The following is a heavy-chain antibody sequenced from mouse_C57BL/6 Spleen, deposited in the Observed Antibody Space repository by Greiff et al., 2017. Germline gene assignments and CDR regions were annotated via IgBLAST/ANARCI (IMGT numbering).Heavy chain of an antibody. D-gene: IGHD2-2*01. J-gene: IGHJ4*01. CDR2: IDPSDSYT. Sequence: QVQLQQPGAELVKPGASVKLSCKASGYTFTSYWMQWVKQRPGQGLEWIGEIDPSDSYTNYTPKFKGKATLTVDTSSSTAYMQISSLTSEDSAVYYCARGLRRGENAMDYWGQGTSVTVSS. CDR1: GYTFTSYW. V-gene: IGHV1-50*01. CDR3: ARGLRRGENAMDY.